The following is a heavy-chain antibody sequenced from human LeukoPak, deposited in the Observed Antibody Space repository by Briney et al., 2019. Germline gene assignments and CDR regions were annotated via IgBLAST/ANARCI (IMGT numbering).Heavy chain of an antibody. J-gene: IGHJ4*02. CDR1: GGSFSGYY. CDR3: ARGPSDYFDY. Sequence: SETLSLTCAVYGGSFSGYYWSWIRQPPGKGLEWIGEINHSGSTNYNPSLKSRVTTSVDTSKNQFSLKLSSVTAADTAVYYCARGPSDYFDYWGQGTLVTVSS. V-gene: IGHV4-34*01. CDR2: INHSGST.